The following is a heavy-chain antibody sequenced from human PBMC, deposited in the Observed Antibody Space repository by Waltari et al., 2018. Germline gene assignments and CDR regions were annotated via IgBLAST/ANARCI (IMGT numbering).Heavy chain of an antibody. V-gene: IGHV1-69*01. CDR1: GGTFSSYA. CDR3: ARAIVVVPFYYYYGMDV. J-gene: IGHJ6*02. Sequence: QVQLVQSGAEVKKPGSSVNVSCKASGGTFSSYAITWHRQPPGQGLEWMGGIIPIFGTANYAQKFQGRVTITADESTSTAYMELSSLRSEDTAVYYCARAIVVVPFYYYYGMDVWGQGTTVTVSS. D-gene: IGHD2-2*01. CDR2: IIPIFGTA.